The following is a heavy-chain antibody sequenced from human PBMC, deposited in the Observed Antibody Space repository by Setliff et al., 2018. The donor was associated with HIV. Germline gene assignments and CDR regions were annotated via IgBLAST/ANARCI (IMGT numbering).Heavy chain of an antibody. CDR1: GDSISTDY. CDR2: IYNSAST. Sequence: SETLSLTCTVSGDSISTDYWTWIRQPPGKGLEWIGYIYNSASTSYNPSLKSRVTISVDTYKNQFSLKLSSVTAADTAVYYCARHSGVASPNWFDPWGQGTLVTVSS. CDR3: ARHSGVASPNWFDP. J-gene: IGHJ5*02. V-gene: IGHV4-59*08. D-gene: IGHD3-10*01.